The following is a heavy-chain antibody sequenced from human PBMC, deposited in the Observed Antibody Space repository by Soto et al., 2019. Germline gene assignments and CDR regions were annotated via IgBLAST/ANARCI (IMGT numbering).Heavy chain of an antibody. CDR1: GFTFSSYS. CDR2: ISSSSSTI. V-gene: IGHV3-48*01. J-gene: IGHJ4*02. CDR3: ASQGLPGSFDN. Sequence: GGSLRLSCAASGFTFSSYSMNWVRQAPGKGLEWVSYISSSSSTIYYADSVKGRFTISRDNAKNSLYLQMNSLRAEDTAVYDCASQGLPGSFDNWGQGTLVTVSS.